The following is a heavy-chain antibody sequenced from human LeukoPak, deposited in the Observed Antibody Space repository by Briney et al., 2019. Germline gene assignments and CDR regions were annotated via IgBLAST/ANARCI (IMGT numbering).Heavy chain of an antibody. Sequence: ASVKVSCKASGYTFTGYYMHWVRQAPGQGLEWMGWINPNSGGTNYAQKFQGRVTMTRDTSISTAYMELSRLRSDDTAVYYCARDWRYDILTGYYEIDYWGQGTLVTVSS. CDR1: GYTFTGYY. CDR2: INPNSGGT. V-gene: IGHV1-2*02. D-gene: IGHD3-9*01. J-gene: IGHJ4*02. CDR3: ARDWRYDILTGYYEIDY.